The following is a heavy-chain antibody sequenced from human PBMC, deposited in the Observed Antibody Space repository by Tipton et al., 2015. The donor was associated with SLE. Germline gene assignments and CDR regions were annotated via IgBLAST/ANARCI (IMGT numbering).Heavy chain of an antibody. D-gene: IGHD5-12*01. CDR1: GFTFSSYW. CDR2: IKQDGSEK. CDR3: AREGYSGYESWEMFDY. Sequence: SLRLSCAASGFTFSSYWMSWVRQAPGKGLERVANIKQDGSEKYYVDSVKGRFTISRDNAKNSLYLQMNSLRAEDTAVYYCAREGYSGYESWEMFDYWGQGTLVTVSS. J-gene: IGHJ4*02. V-gene: IGHV3-7*01.